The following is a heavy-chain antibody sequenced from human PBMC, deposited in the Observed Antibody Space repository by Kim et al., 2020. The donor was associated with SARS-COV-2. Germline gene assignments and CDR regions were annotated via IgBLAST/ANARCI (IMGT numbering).Heavy chain of an antibody. CDR3: ARDGYCNSSCYNYFDY. J-gene: IGHJ4*02. Sequence: ASVKVSCKASGYTFSSYGISWVRQAPGQGLEWMGGISAYNGNTNYAQKLQGRVTITTDTSTSTAYMELRSLRSDDTAVYYCARDGYCNSSCYNYFDYWGQGTLVTVSS. CDR1: GYTFSSYG. D-gene: IGHD3-22*01. CDR2: ISAYNGNT. V-gene: IGHV1-18*01.